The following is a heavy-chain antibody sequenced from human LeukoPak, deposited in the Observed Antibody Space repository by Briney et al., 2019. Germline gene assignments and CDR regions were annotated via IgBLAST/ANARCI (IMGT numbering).Heavy chain of an antibody. CDR1: GGTFSSYA. CDR3: ARGIAATDDY. V-gene: IGHV1-69*05. D-gene: IGHD6-13*01. J-gene: IGHJ4*02. Sequence: SVKVSCKASGGTFSSYAISWVRQAPGQGLEWMGGIIPIFGTANYAQKFQGRVTMTRDTSISTAYMELSSLRSDDTAMYYCARGIAATDDYWGQGTLVTVSS. CDR2: IIPIFGTA.